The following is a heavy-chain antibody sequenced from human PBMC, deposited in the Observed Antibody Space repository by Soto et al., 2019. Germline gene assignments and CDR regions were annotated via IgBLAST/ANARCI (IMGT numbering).Heavy chain of an antibody. V-gene: IGHV4-59*01. J-gene: IGHJ5*02. CDR2: IYYSGST. CDR1: GCPISSYY. CDR3: ARVPGP. Sequence: SETLSLTCTLSGCPISSYYWSWSRQPPGKGLEWIGYIYYSGSTNYTPSLKSRVTISVDTSKNQFSLKLSSVTAADTAVYYCARVPGPWGQGTLVTVS.